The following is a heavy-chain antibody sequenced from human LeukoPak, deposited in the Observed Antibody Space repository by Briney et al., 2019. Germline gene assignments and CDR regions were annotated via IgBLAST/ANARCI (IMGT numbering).Heavy chain of an antibody. D-gene: IGHD3-22*01. CDR2: IYYSGST. Sequence: SQTLSLTCTVSGGSISSGGYYWSWIRQHPGKGLEWIGYIYYSGSTYYNPSLKGRVTISVDTSKNQFSLKLSSVTAADTAVYYCARESRIVVVESHFDYWGQGTLVTVSS. CDR3: ARESRIVVVESHFDY. CDR1: GGSISSGGYY. J-gene: IGHJ4*02. V-gene: IGHV4-31*03.